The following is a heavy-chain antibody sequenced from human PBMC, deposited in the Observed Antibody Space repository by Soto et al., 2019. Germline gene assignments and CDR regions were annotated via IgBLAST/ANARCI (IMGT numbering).Heavy chain of an antibody. D-gene: IGHD3-22*01. Sequence: PGGSLRLSCAASGFTFSTFAMTWVRQAPGKGLEWVSVISGSGDSTYYADSVKGRFTISRDNSKNTLYLQMNSLRAEDTAVYYCVKGFYYDSTGYYYVTTGPFDIWGRGTMVTVAS. CDR2: ISGSGDST. CDR3: VKGFYYDSTGYYYVTTGPFDI. CDR1: GFTFSTFA. J-gene: IGHJ3*02. V-gene: IGHV3-23*01.